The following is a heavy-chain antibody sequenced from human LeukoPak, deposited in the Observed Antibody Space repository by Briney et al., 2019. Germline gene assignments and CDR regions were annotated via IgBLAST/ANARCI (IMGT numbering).Heavy chain of an antibody. CDR2: ISYDGSNK. CDR1: GFTFSSYG. CDR3: ARASGDAFDI. V-gene: IGHV3-30*03. J-gene: IGHJ3*02. Sequence: PGGSLRLSCAASGFTFSSYGMHWVRQAPGKGLGWVAVISYDGSNKYYADSVKGRFTISRDNSKNTLYLQMNSLRAEDTAVYYCARASGDAFDIWGQGTMVTVSS.